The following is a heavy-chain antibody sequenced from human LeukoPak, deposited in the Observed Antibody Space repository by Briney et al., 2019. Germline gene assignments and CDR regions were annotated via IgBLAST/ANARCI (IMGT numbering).Heavy chain of an antibody. CDR3: AELGITMIGGV. CDR1: GFSFSSYA. D-gene: IGHD3-10*02. CDR2: ISGSGGRT. Sequence: PGGSLRLSCAASGFSFSSYAMSWVRQAPGKGLELVSVISGSGGRTYYADSVKGRFTISRDNSKNTLYLQMNSLRAEDTAVYYCAELGITMIGGVWGKGTTVTISS. J-gene: IGHJ6*04. V-gene: IGHV3-23*01.